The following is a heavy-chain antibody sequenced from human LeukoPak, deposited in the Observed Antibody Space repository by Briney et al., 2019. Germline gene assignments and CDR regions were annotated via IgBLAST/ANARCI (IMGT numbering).Heavy chain of an antibody. D-gene: IGHD6-13*01. CDR2: LSGSGGTT. Sequence: GGSLRLSCAVSGITLSNYGMSWVRQAPGKGLEWVAGLSGSGGTTNYADSVKCRFTISRDNPKNTLYLQMNSLRAEDTAVYYCAKEFIAAALDYWGQGTLVTVSS. V-gene: IGHV3-23*01. J-gene: IGHJ4*02. CDR3: AKEFIAAALDY. CDR1: GITLSNYG.